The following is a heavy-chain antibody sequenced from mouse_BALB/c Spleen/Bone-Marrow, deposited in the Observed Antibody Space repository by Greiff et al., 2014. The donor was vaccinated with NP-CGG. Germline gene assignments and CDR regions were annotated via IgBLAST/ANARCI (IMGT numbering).Heavy chain of an antibody. CDR2: IYPGGGYT. D-gene: IGHD2-4*01. CDR1: GYTFTNYW. Sequence: QVQLQQSGAELVRPGTSVKISCKASGYTFTNYWLGWVKQRPGHGLEWIGDIYPGGGYTDYNEKFKGKATLTADTSSSTAYMQLSSLTSEDSAVYFCARDMITTRAMYYWGQGTSVTVSS. CDR3: ARDMITTRAMYY. V-gene: IGHV1-63*02. J-gene: IGHJ4*01.